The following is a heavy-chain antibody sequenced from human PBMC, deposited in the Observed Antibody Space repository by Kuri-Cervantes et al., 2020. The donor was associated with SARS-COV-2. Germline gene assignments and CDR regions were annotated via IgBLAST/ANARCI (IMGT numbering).Heavy chain of an antibody. CDR3: ARATWVAVAGMDTFDI. D-gene: IGHD6-19*01. V-gene: IGHV3-53*01. J-gene: IGHJ3*02. CDR1: GFSVSSNY. CDR2: IYSGGST. Sequence: GGSLRLSCVVSGFSVSSNYMSWVRQAPGKGLEWVSVIYSGGSTYYADSVKGRFTISRDNSKNTLYLQMNSLRAEDTAVYYCARATWVAVAGMDTFDIWGQGTMVTVSS.